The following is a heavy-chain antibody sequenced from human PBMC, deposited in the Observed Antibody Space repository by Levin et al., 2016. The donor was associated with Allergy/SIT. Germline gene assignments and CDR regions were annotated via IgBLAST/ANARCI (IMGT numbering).Heavy chain of an antibody. CDR1: GYTFTSYY. CDR2: INPSGGST. CDR3: ARGGLLWFGELLRYYFDY. D-gene: IGHD3-10*01. Sequence: ASVKVSCKASGYTFTSYYMHWVRQAPGQGLEWMGIINPSGGSTSYAQKFQGRVTMTRDTSTSTVYMELSSLRSEDTAVYYCARGGLLWFGELLRYYFDYWGQGTLVTVSS. J-gene: IGHJ4*02. V-gene: IGHV1-46*01.